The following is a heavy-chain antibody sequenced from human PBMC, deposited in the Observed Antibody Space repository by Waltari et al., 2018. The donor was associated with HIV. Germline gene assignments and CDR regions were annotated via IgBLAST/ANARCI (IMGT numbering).Heavy chain of an antibody. V-gene: IGHV3-7*01. D-gene: IGHD2-15*01. CDR1: GSTFSSSW. J-gene: IGHJ4*02. CDR2: RKQDGSEK. Sequence: EVQLVESGGGLVQPGGSLRLSCAASGSTFSSSWMTWVRQAPGKGLEWVANRKQDGSEKYYADSVKGRFTIARDNAKNSLYLQMNSLRAEDTAVYYCASLYCSGGSCYDYWGQGTLVTVSS. CDR3: ASLYCSGGSCYDY.